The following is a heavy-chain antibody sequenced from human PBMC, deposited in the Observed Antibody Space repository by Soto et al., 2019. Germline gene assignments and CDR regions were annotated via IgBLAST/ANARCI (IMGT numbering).Heavy chain of an antibody. Sequence: SETLSLTCTVSGGSISSSSYYWGWIRQPPGKGLEWIGSIYYNGSTYYNPSLKSRVTISVDTSKNQFSLKLSSVTAADTAVYYCASEPIRGLYCSSTSCFLDYWGQGTLVTVSS. V-gene: IGHV4-39*01. CDR2: IYYNGST. D-gene: IGHD2-2*01. CDR1: GGSISSSSYY. J-gene: IGHJ4*02. CDR3: ASEPIRGLYCSSTSCFLDY.